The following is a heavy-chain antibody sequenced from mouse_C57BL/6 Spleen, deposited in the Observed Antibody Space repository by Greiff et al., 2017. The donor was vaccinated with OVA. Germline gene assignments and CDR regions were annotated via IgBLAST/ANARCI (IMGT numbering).Heavy chain of an antibody. CDR2: INPNNGGT. CDR3: AASPSYAMDY. V-gene: IGHV1-26*01. J-gene: IGHJ4*01. CDR1: GYTFTDYY. Sequence: EVQLQQSGPELVQPGASVKISCKASGYTFTDYYMNWVKQSHGKSLEWIGDINPNNGGTSYNQKFKGKATLTVDKSSSTAYMELRSLTSEDSAVYYCAASPSYAMDYWGQGTSVTVSS. D-gene: IGHD6-1*01.